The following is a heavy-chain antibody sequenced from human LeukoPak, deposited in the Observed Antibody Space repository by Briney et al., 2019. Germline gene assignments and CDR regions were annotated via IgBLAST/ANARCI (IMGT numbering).Heavy chain of an antibody. CDR2: IYHSGST. Sequence: SGTLSLTCAVSGYSISSGYYWGWIRQPPGKGLEWIGSIYHSGSTYHNPSLKSRVTISVDTSKNQFSLKLSSVTAADTAVYYCARRRGYSSSSVDYWGQGTLVTVSS. CDR3: ARRRGYSSSSVDY. V-gene: IGHV4-38-2*01. J-gene: IGHJ4*02. CDR1: GYSISSGYY. D-gene: IGHD6-6*01.